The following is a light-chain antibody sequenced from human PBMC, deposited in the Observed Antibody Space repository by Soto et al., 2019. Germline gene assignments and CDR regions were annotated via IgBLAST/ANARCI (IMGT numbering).Light chain of an antibody. CDR1: SSNIGSNT. J-gene: IGLJ2*01. CDR2: SNN. Sequence: HSVLTQPPSASGTPGQRVTISCSGSSSNIGSNTVNWYQQLPKTAPKLLIYSNNQRPSGVPDRFSGSKSGTSASLAISGLQSEDEADFYCAAWDDSLNGLVFGGGTKLTVL. V-gene: IGLV1-44*01. CDR3: AAWDDSLNGLV.